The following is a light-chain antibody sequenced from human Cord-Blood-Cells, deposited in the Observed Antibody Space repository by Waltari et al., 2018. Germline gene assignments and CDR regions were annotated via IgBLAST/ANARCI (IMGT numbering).Light chain of an antibody. CDR3: QSYDSSLSGFYV. CDR1: SSNIGAGYD. V-gene: IGLV1-40*01. CDR2: GNS. J-gene: IGLJ1*01. Sequence: QSVLTQPPSVSGAPGQRVTISCTGSSSNIGAGYDVHGYQQLPGTAPKLLLYGNSNRPSGVPDRFSGSKSGTSASLAITGLQAEDEADYYCQSYDSSLSGFYVFGTGTKVTVL.